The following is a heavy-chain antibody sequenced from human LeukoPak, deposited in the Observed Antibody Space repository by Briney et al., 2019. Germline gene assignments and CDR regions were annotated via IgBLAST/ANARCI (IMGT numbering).Heavy chain of an antibody. CDR3: ATLSAEYQLLYGWFDP. J-gene: IGHJ5*02. CDR2: FDPEDGET. Sequence: ASMKVSCKVSGYTLTELSMHWVRQAPGKGLEWMGGFDPEDGETIYAQKFQGRVTMTEDTSTDTAYMELSSLRSEGTAVYYCATLSAEYQLLYGWFDPWGQGTLVTVSS. D-gene: IGHD2-2*02. V-gene: IGHV1-24*01. CDR1: GYTLTELS.